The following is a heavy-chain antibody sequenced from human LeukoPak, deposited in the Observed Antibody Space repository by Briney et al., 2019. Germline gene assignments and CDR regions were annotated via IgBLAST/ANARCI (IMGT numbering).Heavy chain of an antibody. Sequence: ASVKVSCKASGYTFTSYGNSWVRQAPGQGLEWMGWISAYNGNTNYAQKLQGRVTMTTDTSTSTAYMELRSLRSDDTAVYYCARDPNYYGSGSYYNVGFFVLWGQGTLVTVSS. J-gene: IGHJ4*02. CDR2: ISAYNGNT. CDR1: GYTFTSYG. V-gene: IGHV1-18*01. CDR3: ARDPNYYGSGSYYNVGFFVL. D-gene: IGHD3-10*01.